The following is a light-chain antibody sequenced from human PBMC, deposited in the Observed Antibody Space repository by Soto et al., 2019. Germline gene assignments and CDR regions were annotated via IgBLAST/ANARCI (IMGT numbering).Light chain of an antibody. Sequence: EIVMTQSQATLSVSAGARPPTSGRASQSVSSNLVWYQQRPGQAPRLLIYGASSRAPGVPDRVSGSGSGTDVTLPVSSLEPEDFSVYFCQQYGSSPWTFGQGTKV. CDR1: QSVSSN. CDR3: QQYGSSPWT. J-gene: IGKJ1*01. V-gene: IGKV3-20*01. CDR2: GAS.